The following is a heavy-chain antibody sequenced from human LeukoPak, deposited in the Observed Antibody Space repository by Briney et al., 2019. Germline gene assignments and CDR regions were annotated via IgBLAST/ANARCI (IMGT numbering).Heavy chain of an antibody. CDR3: ARRRLGETTTANWFDP. V-gene: IGHV4-39*01. D-gene: IGHD1-7*01. J-gene: IGHJ5*02. CDR2: IYYSGSH. CDR1: DGSISSSSYY. Sequence: PSETLSLTCTVSDGSISSSSYYWGWIRQPPGKGLEWVGSIYYSGSHYYNPSLKSRVTLSVDTSKNQFSLNLSSVTAADTAVYYCARRRLGETTTANWFDPWGQGTLVTVSS.